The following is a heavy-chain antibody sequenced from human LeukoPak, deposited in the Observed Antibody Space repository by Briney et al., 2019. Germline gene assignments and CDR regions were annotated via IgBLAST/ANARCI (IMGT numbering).Heavy chain of an antibody. CDR1: GYTFTGYY. D-gene: IGHD5-24*01. J-gene: IGHJ3*02. CDR3: ARVGDGLNDGFDI. Sequence: ASVKVSCKASGYTFTGYYMNWVRQAPGQGLEWMGRINPNTGGTNYAQNFQGSVTMTRDTSITTIYMELSRLRSDDTAVYYCARVGDGLNDGFDIWGQGTMVTVSS. CDR2: INPNTGGT. V-gene: IGHV1-2*06.